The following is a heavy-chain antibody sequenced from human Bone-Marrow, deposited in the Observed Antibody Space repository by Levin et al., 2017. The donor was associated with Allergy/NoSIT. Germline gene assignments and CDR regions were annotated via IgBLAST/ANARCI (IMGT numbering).Heavy chain of an antibody. J-gene: IGHJ3*02. V-gene: IGHV1-2*02. CDR2: INPNSGGT. D-gene: IGHD2-15*01. CDR1: GYTFTGYY. Sequence: ASVKVSCKASGYTFTGYYMHWVRQAPGQGLEWMGWINPNSGGTNYAQKFQGRVTMTRDTSISTAYMELSRLRSDDTAVYYCARVRRLPVAAPTYTADAFDIWGQGTMVTVSS. CDR3: ARVRRLPVAAPTYTADAFDI.